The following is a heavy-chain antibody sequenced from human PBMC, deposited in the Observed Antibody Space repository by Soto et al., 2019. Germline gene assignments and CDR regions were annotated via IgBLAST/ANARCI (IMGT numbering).Heavy chain of an antibody. Sequence: QVQLVQSGAEVQRPGASVKVSCKASGYTFTTYGISWVRQAPGQGLEWMGWTSADNAYTSYVKKLQGRVTMTTDRTKSTVYMELRSLRSDDTAVYYCARDWFCSGGSCSDTFYIWGQGTMVTVSS. D-gene: IGHD2-15*01. V-gene: IGHV1-18*01. J-gene: IGHJ3*02. CDR1: GYTFTTYG. CDR2: TSADNAYT. CDR3: ARDWFCSGGSCSDTFYI.